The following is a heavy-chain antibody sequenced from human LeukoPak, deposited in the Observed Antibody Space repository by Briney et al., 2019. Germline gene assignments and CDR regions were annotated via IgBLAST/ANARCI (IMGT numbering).Heavy chain of an antibody. Sequence: GGSLRLSCAASGFTFSSYSMNWVRQAPGKGLEWVSSISSSSSYIYYADSLKGRFTISRDNAKNSLYLEMNSLRAEDTAVYYCARRIFGVAAYFDYWGQGTLVTVSS. V-gene: IGHV3-21*01. CDR1: GFTFSSYS. J-gene: IGHJ4*02. D-gene: IGHD3-3*01. CDR2: ISSSSSYI. CDR3: ARRIFGVAAYFDY.